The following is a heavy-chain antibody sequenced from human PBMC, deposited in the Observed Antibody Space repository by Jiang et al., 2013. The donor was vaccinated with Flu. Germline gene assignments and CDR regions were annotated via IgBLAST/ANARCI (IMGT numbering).Heavy chain of an antibody. CDR2: IYWNDDK. V-gene: IGHV2-5*01. J-gene: IGHJ4*02. Sequence: KPTQTLTLTCTFSGFSLSTSGVGVGWIRQPPGKALEWLALIYWNDDKRYSPSLKTRLTITKDASKNQVVLTMTNMDPVDTAKYYCVHIPKPGTGSYYFDYWGQGTLVTVSS. CDR1: GFSLSTSGVG. CDR3: VHIPKPGTGSYYFDY. D-gene: IGHD6-19*01.